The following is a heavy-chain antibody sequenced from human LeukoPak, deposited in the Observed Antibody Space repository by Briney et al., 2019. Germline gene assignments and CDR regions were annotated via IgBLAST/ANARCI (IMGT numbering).Heavy chain of an antibody. CDR2: NSYSGNS. CDR1: GGSINSGSFY. CDR3: VRIHDSRGYYSDS. Sequence: SETLSLTCTVSGGSINSGSFYWGWIRQPPGKGLKWIGLNSYSGNSYYNPSLKSRVTVSVDTSNNLFSLMLSSVTAADTAVYYCVRIHDSRGYYSDSWGQGTLVTVSS. D-gene: IGHD3-22*01. J-gene: IGHJ5*01. V-gene: IGHV4-39*01.